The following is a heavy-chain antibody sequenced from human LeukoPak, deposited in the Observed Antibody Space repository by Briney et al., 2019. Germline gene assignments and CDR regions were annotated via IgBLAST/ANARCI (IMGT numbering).Heavy chain of an antibody. D-gene: IGHD3-10*01. CDR2: INPNSGGT. V-gene: IGHV1-2*02. J-gene: IGHJ4*02. Sequence: ASVKASCKASGYTFTGYYMHWVRQAPGQGLEWMGWINPNSGGTNYAQKFQGRVTMTRDTSISTAYMELSRLRSDDTAVYYCARPYYYGSGSHLDYWGQGTLVTVSS. CDR3: ARPYYYGSGSHLDY. CDR1: GYTFTGYY.